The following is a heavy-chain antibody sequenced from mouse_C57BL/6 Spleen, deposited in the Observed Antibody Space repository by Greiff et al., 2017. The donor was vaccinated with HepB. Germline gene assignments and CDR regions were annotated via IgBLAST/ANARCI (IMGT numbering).Heavy chain of an antibody. J-gene: IGHJ2*01. Sequence: VQLQQSGPELVKPGASVKISCKASGYAFSSSWMNWVKQRPGKGLEWIGRIYPGDGDTNYNGKFKGKATLTADKSSSTAYMQLSSLTSEDSAVYFCARWGDPPFDYWAKAPLSQSPQ. V-gene: IGHV1-82*01. CDR2: IYPGDGDT. CDR1: GYAFSSSW. D-gene: IGHD3-3*01. CDR3: ARWGDPPFDY.